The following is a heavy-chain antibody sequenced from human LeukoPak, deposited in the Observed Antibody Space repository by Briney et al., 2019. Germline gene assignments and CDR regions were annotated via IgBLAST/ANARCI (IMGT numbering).Heavy chain of an antibody. CDR3: ASRPDCSGGSCYLNWFDP. J-gene: IGHJ5*02. CDR1: GGSFSGYY. D-gene: IGHD2-15*01. Sequence: KPSETLSLTCAVYGGSFSGYYWSWIRQPPGKGLEWIGEINHSGSTNYNPSLKSRVTISVDTSKNQFSLKLSSETAADTAVYYCASRPDCSGGSCYLNWFDPWGQGTLVTVSS. V-gene: IGHV4-34*01. CDR2: INHSGST.